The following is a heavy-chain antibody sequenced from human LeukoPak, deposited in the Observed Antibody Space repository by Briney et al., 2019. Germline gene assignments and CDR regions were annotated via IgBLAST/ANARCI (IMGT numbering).Heavy chain of an antibody. CDR1: GFTFSGYA. D-gene: IGHD6-13*01. CDR3: AKVGGGRIAAASSHY. Sequence: GGSLRLSCAASGFTFSGYAMTWVRQAPGKGLEWVSGVGGSDGSTFYADSVKGRFTISRDNSKNTLYLQMNSLRVEDTAVYYCAKVGGGRIAAASSHYWGQGTLVTVPS. V-gene: IGHV3-23*01. J-gene: IGHJ4*02. CDR2: VGGSDGST.